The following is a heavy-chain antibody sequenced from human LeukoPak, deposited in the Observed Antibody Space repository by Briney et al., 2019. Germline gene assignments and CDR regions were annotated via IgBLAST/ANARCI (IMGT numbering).Heavy chain of an antibody. V-gene: IGHV3-7*03. CDR1: GFTFSNYW. Sequence: GGSLRLSCAASGFTFSNYWMSWVRQAPGKGLEWVANIKQDRSEKYYVDSVKGRFTISRDNAKNSLYLQMNSLRAEDMALYYCAKGGRHSSSWYSADFDYWGQGTLVTVSS. D-gene: IGHD6-13*01. J-gene: IGHJ4*02. CDR2: IKQDRSEK. CDR3: AKGGRHSSSWYSADFDY.